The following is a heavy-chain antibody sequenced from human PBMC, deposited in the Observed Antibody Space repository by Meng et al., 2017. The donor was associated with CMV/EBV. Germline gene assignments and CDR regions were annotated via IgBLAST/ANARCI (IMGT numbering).Heavy chain of an antibody. CDR2: IYPGDSDT. J-gene: IGHJ6*02. V-gene: IGHV5-51*01. CDR1: GYSFTSYW. D-gene: IGHD6-13*01. CDR3: ARTNTPQYSSSWYRYYYYGMGV. Sequence: GESLKISCKGSGYSFTSYWIGWVRQMPGKGLEWMGIIYPGDSDTRYSPSFQGQVTISADKSISTAYLQWSSLKASDTAMYYCARTNTPQYSSSWYRYYYYGMGVWGQGTTVTVSS.